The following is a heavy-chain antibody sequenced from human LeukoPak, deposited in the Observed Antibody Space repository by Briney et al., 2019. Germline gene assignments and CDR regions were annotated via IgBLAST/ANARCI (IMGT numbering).Heavy chain of an antibody. D-gene: IGHD4-4*01. J-gene: IGHJ4*02. CDR1: GGSISSYY. CDR2: IYYSGST. CDR3: ARLTSNSELIYFDY. V-gene: IGHV4-59*08. Sequence: SETLSLTCTVSGGSISSYYWSWIRQPPVKGLEWIGYIYYSGSTNYNPSLKSRVTISVDTSKNQFSLKLSSVTAADTAVYYCARLTSNSELIYFDYWGQGTLVTVSS.